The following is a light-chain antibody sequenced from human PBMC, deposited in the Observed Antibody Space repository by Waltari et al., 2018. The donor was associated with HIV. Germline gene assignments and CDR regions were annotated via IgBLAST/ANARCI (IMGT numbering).Light chain of an antibody. Sequence: QSALTQPASVSGSHGQSITISCTGTSSDVGGYDYVTWYQQHPGKAPKLIIYEVSDRPSGVSNRFSGSKSGNTASLTISGLQTEDEADYYCTSYTSITTLVFGGGTKLTVL. CDR2: EVS. CDR3: TSYTSITTLV. V-gene: IGLV2-14*01. CDR1: SSDVGGYDY. J-gene: IGLJ3*02.